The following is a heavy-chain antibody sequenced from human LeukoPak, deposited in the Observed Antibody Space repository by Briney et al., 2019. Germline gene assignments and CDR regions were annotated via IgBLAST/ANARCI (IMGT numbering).Heavy chain of an antibody. CDR1: GFTFDAYV. J-gene: IGHJ6*02. V-gene: IGHV3-9*01. Sequence: GGSLRLSCVASGFTFDAYVMHWVRQAPGKGLEWVSGINWNSNNIGYADSVKGRFTISRDNAKNSLYLQMNSLTAEDTALYYCTRDFCYGGTCSGCFHGMDVWGQGTTVTVSS. CDR2: INWNSNNI. D-gene: IGHD2-15*01. CDR3: TRDFCYGGTCSGCFHGMDV.